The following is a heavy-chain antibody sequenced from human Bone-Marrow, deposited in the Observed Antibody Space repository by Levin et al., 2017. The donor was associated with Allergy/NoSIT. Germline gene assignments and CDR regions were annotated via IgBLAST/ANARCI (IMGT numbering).Heavy chain of an antibody. Sequence: GGSLRLSCAASGFSFSTSSMNWVRQAPGKGLEWVSSISKRNNYKFYADSVKGRFTISRDNARDSVYLQMSSLRAEDTAVYYCVKEGYIYGYPSSEKPQNYFDFWGQGTLVTVSS. D-gene: IGHD5-18*01. CDR3: VKEGYIYGYPSSEKPQNYFDF. CDR1: GFSFSTSS. CDR2: ISKRNNYK. V-gene: IGHV3-21*01. J-gene: IGHJ4*02.